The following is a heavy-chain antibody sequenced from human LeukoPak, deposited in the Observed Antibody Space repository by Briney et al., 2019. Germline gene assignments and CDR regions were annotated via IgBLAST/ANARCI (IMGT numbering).Heavy chain of an antibody. CDR3: ASASGSYFGDNWSDP. J-gene: IGHJ5*02. V-gene: IGHV1-2*02. CDR2: INPNSGGT. D-gene: IGHD1-26*01. CDR1: GYTFTGYY. Sequence: ASVKVSCKASGYTFTGYYMHWVRQAPGQGLEWMGWINPNSGGTNYAQKFQGRVTMTRDTSISTAYMELSRLRSDDTAVYYCASASGSYFGDNWSDPWGQGTLVTVSS.